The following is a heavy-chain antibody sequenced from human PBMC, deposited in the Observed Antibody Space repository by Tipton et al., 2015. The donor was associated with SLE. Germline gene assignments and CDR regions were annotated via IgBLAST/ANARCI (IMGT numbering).Heavy chain of an antibody. Sequence: QLVQSGPEVKKPGESLKISCKGSGYTFTSYWIGWVRQMPGKGLEYMGITYPGDSDSTYSPSFQGQVTISADQSINTAYLQWDSLKASDTAIYYCARLSSSWFYWGQGTLVTVSS. CDR1: GYTFTSYW. V-gene: IGHV5-51*03. J-gene: IGHJ4*02. CDR2: TYPGDSDS. CDR3: ARLSSSWFY. D-gene: IGHD6-13*01.